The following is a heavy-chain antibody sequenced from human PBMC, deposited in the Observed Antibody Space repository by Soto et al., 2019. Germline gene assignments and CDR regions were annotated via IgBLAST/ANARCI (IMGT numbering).Heavy chain of an antibody. D-gene: IGHD3-9*01. CDR1: GFTFDDYA. V-gene: IGHV3-9*01. CDR3: AKGKYYDILTGPFDY. Sequence: SLRLSCAASGFTFDDYAMHWVRQAPGKGLECVLVISLNSGSIGYADSVKGRFTISRDNAKNSLYLQMNSLRAEDTALYYCAKGKYYDILTGPFDYWGQGTLVTVSS. J-gene: IGHJ4*02. CDR2: ISLNSGSI.